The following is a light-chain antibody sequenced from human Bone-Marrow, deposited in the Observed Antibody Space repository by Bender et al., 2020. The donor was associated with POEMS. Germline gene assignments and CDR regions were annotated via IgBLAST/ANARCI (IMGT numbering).Light chain of an antibody. CDR1: KLGEKY. CDR2: QDN. V-gene: IGLV3-1*01. Sequence: SYELVQPPSVSVSPGQTARITCSGDKLGEKYACWYQQKPGQSPLLGIYQDNKRPSGFPERFSGSNSGNTATLTIGGAQAVDEADYYCQAWDSNSALYVFGTGTRVTVL. J-gene: IGLJ1*01. CDR3: QAWDSNSALYV.